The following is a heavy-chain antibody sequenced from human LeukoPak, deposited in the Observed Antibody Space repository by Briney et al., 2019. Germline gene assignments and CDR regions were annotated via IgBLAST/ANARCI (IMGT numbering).Heavy chain of an antibody. CDR1: GGSISSSSYY. D-gene: IGHD3-3*01. V-gene: IGHV4-39*07. CDR2: IFYSGST. J-gene: IGHJ3*02. Sequence: SETLSLTCTVSGGSISSSSYYWGWIRQPPGKGLEWIGSIFYSGSTFYNPSLKSRVTISVDTSKNQFSLKLSSVTAADTAVYYCASTADFWSGYYYPDAFDIWGQGTMVTVSS. CDR3: ASTADFWSGYYYPDAFDI.